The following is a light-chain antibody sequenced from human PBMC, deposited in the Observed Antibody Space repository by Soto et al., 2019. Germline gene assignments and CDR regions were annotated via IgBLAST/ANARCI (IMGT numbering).Light chain of an antibody. Sequence: EIVMTQSPATLSVSPGEGATLSCRASQSVSSKLAWYQQKPGQAPRLLIHGASSRATGIPDRFSGSGSGTDFTLTTSRLEPEDFAVYYCHQYGSSPATFGQGTKVDIK. V-gene: IGKV3-20*01. J-gene: IGKJ1*01. CDR2: GAS. CDR1: QSVSSK. CDR3: HQYGSSPAT.